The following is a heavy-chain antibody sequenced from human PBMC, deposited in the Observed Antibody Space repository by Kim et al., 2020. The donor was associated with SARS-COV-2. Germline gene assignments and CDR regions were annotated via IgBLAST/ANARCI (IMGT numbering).Heavy chain of an antibody. CDR3: AKPILPAQQENDAFDI. Sequence: GGSLRLSCAASGFTFSSYGMHWVRQAPGKGLEWVAVISYDGSNKYYADSVKGRFTISRDNSKNTLYLQMNSLRAEDTAVYYCAKPILPAQQENDAFDIWGQGTMVTVSS. V-gene: IGHV3-30*18. J-gene: IGHJ3*02. D-gene: IGHD2-2*01. CDR1: GFTFSSYG. CDR2: ISYDGSNK.